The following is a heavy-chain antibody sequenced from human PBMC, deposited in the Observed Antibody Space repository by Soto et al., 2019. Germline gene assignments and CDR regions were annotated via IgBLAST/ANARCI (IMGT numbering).Heavy chain of an antibody. Sequence: SETLSLTCAVYGGSFSGCYWSWIRQPPGKGLEWIGEINHSGSTNYNPALKSRVTISVDTSKNQFSLKLSSVTAADTAVYYCARSIAVAGTRGWFDPWGQGTLVTVSS. CDR2: INHSGST. D-gene: IGHD6-19*01. CDR1: GGSFSGCY. CDR3: ARSIAVAGTRGWFDP. V-gene: IGHV4-34*01. J-gene: IGHJ5*02.